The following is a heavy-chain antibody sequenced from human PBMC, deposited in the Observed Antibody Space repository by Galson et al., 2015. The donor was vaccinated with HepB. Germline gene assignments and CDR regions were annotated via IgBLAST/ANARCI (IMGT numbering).Heavy chain of an antibody. CDR2: ISGSGGST. CDR1: GFTFSSYA. V-gene: IGHV3-23*01. D-gene: IGHD3-3*01. Sequence: SLRLSCAASGFTFSSYAMSWVRQAPGKGLEWVSAISGSGGSTYYADSVKGRFTISRDNSKNTLYLQMNSLRAEDTAVYYCAKDGSYYDFWSGYVYYYGMDVWGQGTTVTVSS. J-gene: IGHJ6*02. CDR3: AKDGSYYDFWSGYVYYYGMDV.